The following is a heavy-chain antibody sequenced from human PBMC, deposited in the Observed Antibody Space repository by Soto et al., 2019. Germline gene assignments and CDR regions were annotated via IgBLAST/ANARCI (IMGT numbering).Heavy chain of an antibody. CDR3: AREGLIGDGYKYRLDY. Sequence: QVQLVQSGAEVKKPGSSVKVSCTASGGTFSSYAISWVRQAPGQGLEWMGGIIPIFGTANYAQKFQGRVTITADESTSTAYMELSSLRSEDTAVYYCAREGLIGDGYKYRLDYWGHGTLVTVSS. D-gene: IGHD3-16*02. V-gene: IGHV1-69*12. CDR1: GGTFSSYA. J-gene: IGHJ4*01. CDR2: IIPIFGTA.